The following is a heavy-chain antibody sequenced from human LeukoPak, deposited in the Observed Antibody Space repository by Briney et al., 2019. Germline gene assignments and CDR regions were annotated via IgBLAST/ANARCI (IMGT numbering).Heavy chain of an antibody. CDR3: ARGGLRYFDWLLPRLINFDY. CDR1: GGSFSGYY. CDR2: INHSGST. D-gene: IGHD3-9*01. J-gene: IGHJ4*02. V-gene: IGHV4-34*01. Sequence: PSETLSLTCAVYGGSFSGYYWSWIRQPPGKGLEWIGEINHSGSTNYNPSLKSRVTISVDTSKNQFSLKLSSVTAADTAVYYCARGGLRYFDWLLPRLINFDYWGQGTLVTVSS.